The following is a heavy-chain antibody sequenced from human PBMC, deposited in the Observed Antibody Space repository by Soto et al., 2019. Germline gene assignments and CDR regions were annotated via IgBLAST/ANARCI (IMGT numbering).Heavy chain of an antibody. CDR3: AKDSKSVSVSAARVYGMDV. D-gene: IGHD2-2*01. CDR2: TRSNGEHT. Sequence: GGSLRLSCAGSGFMFSNFAMTWVRQAPGKGLEWVSTTRSNGEHTYYADSVKGRFTVSRDNSKNTLFLEMSSLRAEDTAIYYCAKDSKSVSVSAARVYGMDVWGQGTTVTSP. V-gene: IGHV3-23*01. CDR1: GFMFSNFA. J-gene: IGHJ6*02.